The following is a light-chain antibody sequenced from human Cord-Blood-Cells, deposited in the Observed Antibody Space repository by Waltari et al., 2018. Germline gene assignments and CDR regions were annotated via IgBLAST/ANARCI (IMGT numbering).Light chain of an antibody. CDR1: QSISSY. V-gene: IGKV1-39*01. Sequence: DIQMSHSPSSRSASLGDRVTITCRASQSISSYLNWYQQKPGKAPKLLIYAASSLQSGVPSRFSGSGSGTDFTLTISSLQPEDFAIYYCQQSYSTPFTFGPGTKVEIK. CDR3: QQSYSTPFT. CDR2: AAS. J-gene: IGKJ3*01.